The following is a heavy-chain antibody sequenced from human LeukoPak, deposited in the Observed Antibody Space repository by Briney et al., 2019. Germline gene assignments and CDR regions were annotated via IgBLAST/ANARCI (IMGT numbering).Heavy chain of an antibody. V-gene: IGHV4-34*01. CDR1: GGSFSGYY. J-gene: IGHJ5*02. Sequence: SETLSLTCAVYGGSFSGYYWSWIRQPPGKGLEWIGEINHSGSTNYNPSLKSRVTISVDRSKHQFSLKLSSVTAADTAVYYCARVEGFWFDPWGQGTLVTVSS. CDR2: INHSGST. CDR3: ARVEGFWFDP.